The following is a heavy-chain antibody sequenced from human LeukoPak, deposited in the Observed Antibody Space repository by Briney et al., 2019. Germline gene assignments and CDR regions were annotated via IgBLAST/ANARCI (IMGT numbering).Heavy chain of an antibody. V-gene: IGHV3-9*03. J-gene: IGHJ4*02. CDR1: GFTFDDYA. CDR2: ISWNSGSI. CDR3: AKALGPYYYDSSGYLDY. Sequence: GRSLRLSCAASGFTFDDYAMHWVRQAPGKGLEWVSGISWNSGSIGYADSVKGRFTISRDNAKNSLYLQMNSLRAEDMALYYCAKALGPYYYDSSGYLDYWGQGTLLTVSS. D-gene: IGHD3-22*01.